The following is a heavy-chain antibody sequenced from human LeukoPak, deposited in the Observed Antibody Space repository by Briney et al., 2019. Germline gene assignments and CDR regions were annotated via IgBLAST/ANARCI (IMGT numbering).Heavy chain of an antibody. CDR1: GGSFSGYY. Sequence: PSETLSLTCAVYGGSFSGYYWSWIRQPPGKGLEWIGEINHSGSTNYNPSLKSRVTISVDTSKNQFSLKLSSVTAADTAVYYCARAPRVAATHSHFDYWGQGTLVTVSS. V-gene: IGHV4-34*01. J-gene: IGHJ4*02. CDR3: ARAPRVAATHSHFDY. CDR2: INHSGST. D-gene: IGHD2-15*01.